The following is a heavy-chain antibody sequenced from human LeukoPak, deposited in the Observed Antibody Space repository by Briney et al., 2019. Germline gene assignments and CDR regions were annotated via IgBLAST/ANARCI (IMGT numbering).Heavy chain of an antibody. CDR1: GFTFSGSA. D-gene: IGHD5-24*01. Sequence: PGGSLRLSCAASGFTFSGSAMHWVRQASGKGLEWVGRIRSKANSYATAYAASVKGRFTISRDDSKNTAYLQMNSLKTEDTAVYYCSTYNRVKSDYWGQGTLVTVSS. V-gene: IGHV3-73*01. J-gene: IGHJ4*02. CDR2: IRSKANSYAT. CDR3: STYNRVKSDY.